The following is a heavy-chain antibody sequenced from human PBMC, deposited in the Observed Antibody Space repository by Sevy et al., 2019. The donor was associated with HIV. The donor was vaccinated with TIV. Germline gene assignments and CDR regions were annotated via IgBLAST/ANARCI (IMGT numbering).Heavy chain of an antibody. CDR2: IRNDGSTK. D-gene: IGHD4-17*01. Sequence: GGSLRLSCAASGFIFSSYGMHWVRQAPGKGLEWVTFIRNDGSTKYYGDSVRGRFTISRDNSKNMLYLLMNNLRPEDTAVYYCTKGPHPAVTMSYGMDVWGQGISVTVSS. CDR1: GFIFSSYG. J-gene: IGHJ6*02. V-gene: IGHV3-30*02. CDR3: TKGPHPAVTMSYGMDV.